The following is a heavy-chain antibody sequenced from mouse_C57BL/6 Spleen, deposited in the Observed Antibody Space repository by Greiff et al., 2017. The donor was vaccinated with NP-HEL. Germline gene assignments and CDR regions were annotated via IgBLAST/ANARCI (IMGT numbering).Heavy chain of an antibody. Sequence: EVKVEESGPGLVKPSQSLSLTCSVTGYSITSGYYWNWIRQFPGNKLEWMGYISYDGSNNYNPSLKNRISITRDTSKNQFFLKLNSVTTEDTATYYCARDPLYYYGSSYWYFDVWGTGTTVTVSS. CDR2: ISYDGSN. V-gene: IGHV3-6*01. J-gene: IGHJ1*03. D-gene: IGHD1-1*01. CDR1: GYSITSGYY. CDR3: ARDPLYYYGSSYWYFDV.